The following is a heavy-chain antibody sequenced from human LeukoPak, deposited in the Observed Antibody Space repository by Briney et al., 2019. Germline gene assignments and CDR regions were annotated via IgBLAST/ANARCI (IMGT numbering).Heavy chain of an antibody. CDR2: INHSGST. J-gene: IGHJ4*02. V-gene: IGHV4-34*01. CDR1: GGSFSSYY. Sequence: SETLSLTCAVYGGSFSSYYWSWIRQPPGKGLEWIGEINHSGSTNYNPSLKSRVTISVDASKNQFSLKLSSVTAADTAVYYCARHLEYASGWFIHDYWGQGTLVTVSS. CDR3: ARHLEYASGWFIHDY. D-gene: IGHD6-19*01.